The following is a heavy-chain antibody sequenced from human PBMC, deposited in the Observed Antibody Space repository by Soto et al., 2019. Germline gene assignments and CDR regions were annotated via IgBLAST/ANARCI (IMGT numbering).Heavy chain of an antibody. D-gene: IGHD1-1*01. V-gene: IGHV3-48*04. CDR2: ISSSSSTI. CDR3: ARDPAGTSGWFDP. Sequence: GGSRRLSCAASGFTFSSYSMNWVRQAPGEGLEWVSYISSSSSTIYYADSVKGRFTISRDNAKNSLYLQMNSLRAEDTAVYYCARDPAGTSGWFDPWGQGTLVTVSS. J-gene: IGHJ5*02. CDR1: GFTFSSYS.